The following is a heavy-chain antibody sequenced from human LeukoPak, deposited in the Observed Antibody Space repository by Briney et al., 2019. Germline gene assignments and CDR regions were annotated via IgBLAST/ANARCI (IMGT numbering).Heavy chain of an antibody. CDR2: IKQHGNEK. CDR1: GFRFSTYW. Sequence: GGSLRPSCAASGFRFSTYWMSWVRQAPGKGLEWVANIKQHGNEKDYVDSVKGRFTISRDNAKNSLYLQMDSLRAEDTAVYYCARGGGDYWGQGTLVTVSS. CDR3: ARGGGDY. D-gene: IGHD3-16*01. V-gene: IGHV3-7*01. J-gene: IGHJ4*02.